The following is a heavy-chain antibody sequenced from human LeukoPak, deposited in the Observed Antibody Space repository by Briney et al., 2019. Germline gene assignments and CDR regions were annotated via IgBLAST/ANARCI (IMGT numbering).Heavy chain of an antibody. CDR2: IKSKTDGGTT. V-gene: IGHV3-15*01. J-gene: IGHJ4*02. D-gene: IGHD3-22*01. CDR3: TTLHTYYYDSSGSEYYFDY. Sequence: GRSLRLSCAASGFTFSNAWMSWVRQAPGKGLEWVGRIKSKTDGGTTDYAAPVKGRFTISRDDSKNTLYLQMNSLKTEDTAVYYCTTLHTYYYDSSGSEYYFDYWGQGTLVTVSS. CDR1: GFTFSNAW.